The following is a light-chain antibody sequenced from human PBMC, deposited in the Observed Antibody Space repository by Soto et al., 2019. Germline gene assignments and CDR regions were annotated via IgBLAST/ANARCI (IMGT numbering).Light chain of an antibody. V-gene: IGKV3-11*01. CDR1: QSVSSY. J-gene: IGKJ2*01. Sequence: EVVLTQSPATLSLSPGERATLSCRASQSVSSYFAWYQQKPGQAPMLLISDASNRATGIPARFSGSGSGTDFNLTISSLEPEDFAVYYCQQRSNWPPMYTFGQGTKLEIK. CDR2: DAS. CDR3: QQRSNWPPMYT.